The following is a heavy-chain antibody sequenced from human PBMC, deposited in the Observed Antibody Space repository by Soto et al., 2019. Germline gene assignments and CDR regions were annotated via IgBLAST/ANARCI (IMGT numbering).Heavy chain of an antibody. V-gene: IGHV3-30*18. CDR3: AKEISGGTEFDP. CDR1: GFTFSSYG. J-gene: IGHJ5*02. Sequence: GGSLRLSCAASGFTFSSYGMHWVRQAPGKGLEWVAVISYDGSNKYYADSVKGRFTISRDNSKNTLYLQMNSLRAEDTAVYYCAKEISGGTEFDPWGQGTLVTVSS. D-gene: IGHD2-15*01. CDR2: ISYDGSNK.